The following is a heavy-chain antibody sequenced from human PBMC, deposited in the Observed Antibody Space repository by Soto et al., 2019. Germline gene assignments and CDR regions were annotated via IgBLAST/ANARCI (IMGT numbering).Heavy chain of an antibody. CDR1: GFTFDDYA. Sequence: EVQLVESGGGLVQPGRSLRLSCAASGFTFDDYAMHWVRQAPGKGLEWVSGISWNSGSIGYADSVKGRFTISRDNAKNSLYLQMNSLRAEDTALYYCAKDYYDILTGYYNTLDYYYMDVWGKGTTVTVSS. V-gene: IGHV3-9*01. J-gene: IGHJ6*03. CDR3: AKDYYDILTGYYNTLDYYYMDV. CDR2: ISWNSGSI. D-gene: IGHD3-9*01.